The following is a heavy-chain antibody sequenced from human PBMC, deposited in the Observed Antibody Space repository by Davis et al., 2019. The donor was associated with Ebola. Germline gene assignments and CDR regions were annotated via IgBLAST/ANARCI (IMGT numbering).Heavy chain of an antibody. CDR2: IKQDGSEK. J-gene: IGHJ4*02. D-gene: IGHD1-26*01. V-gene: IGHV3-7*01. CDR1: GFTFSSYW. CDR3: ARGVGARGHYFDY. Sequence: PGGSLRLSCAASGFTFSSYWMSWVRQAPGKGLEWVANIKQDGSEKYYVDSVKGRFTISRDNAKNSLYLQMNSLRAEDTAVYYCARGVGARGHYFDYWSQGTLVTVSS.